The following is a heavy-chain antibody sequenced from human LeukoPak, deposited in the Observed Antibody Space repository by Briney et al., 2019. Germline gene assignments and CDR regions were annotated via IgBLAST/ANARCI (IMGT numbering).Heavy chain of an antibody. Sequence: PGGSLRLSCAASGFTFSSYAMSWVRQARGKGLEWVSVISGSGGSTYYADSVKGRLTISRDNSKNTLYLQMNSLRGEDTAVYYCAKADSARGVTLKTTIDYWGQGTLVTVSS. CDR2: ISGSGGST. CDR1: GFTFSSYA. J-gene: IGHJ4*02. CDR3: AKADSARGVTLKTTIDY. V-gene: IGHV3-23*01. D-gene: IGHD1-14*01.